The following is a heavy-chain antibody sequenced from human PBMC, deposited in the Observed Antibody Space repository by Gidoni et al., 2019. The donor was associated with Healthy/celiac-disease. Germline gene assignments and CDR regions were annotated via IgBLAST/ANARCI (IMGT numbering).Heavy chain of an antibody. Sequence: QVQLVQSGAEVKKPVASVKVSCKASGYTFTGYYMHWVRQAPGQGLEWMGRINPNSGGTNYAQKFQGRVTMTRDTSISTAYMELSRLRSDDTAVYYCARGVEVQGTNSYYYYYMDVWGKGTTVTVSS. CDR3: ARGVEVQGTNSYYYYYMDV. D-gene: IGHD3-10*01. V-gene: IGHV1-2*06. CDR2: INPNSGGT. J-gene: IGHJ6*03. CDR1: GYTFTGYY.